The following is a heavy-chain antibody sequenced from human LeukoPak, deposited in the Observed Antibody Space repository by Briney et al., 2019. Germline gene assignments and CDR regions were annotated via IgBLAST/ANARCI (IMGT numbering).Heavy chain of an antibody. D-gene: IGHD3-10*01. CDR1: GDTFSSFA. CDR2: IVATFGTA. J-gene: IGHJ4*02. CDR3: ASHYGSYFDF. Sequence: SVKVSCKASGDTFSSFAFSWVRQAPGQGLEWMGRIVATFGTAKYAQKFQGRVTITTDGSTNTAHMELSSLRSEDTAVYYCASHYGSYFDFWGQGTLVTVSS. V-gene: IGHV1-69*05.